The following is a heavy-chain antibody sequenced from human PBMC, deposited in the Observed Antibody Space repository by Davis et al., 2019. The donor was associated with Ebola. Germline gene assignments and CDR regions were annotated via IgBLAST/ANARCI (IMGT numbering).Heavy chain of an antibody. V-gene: IGHV4-4*02. CDR2: IYHSGST. CDR3: ARPLDLVGATYFDF. Sequence: MPGGSLRLSCAVSGGSISSSNWWSWVRQPPGKGLEWIGEIYHSGSTNYNPSLKSRVTISVDKSKNQFSLKLSSVTAADTAVYYCARPLDLVGATYFDFWGPGTLVTVSS. J-gene: IGHJ4*02. D-gene: IGHD1-26*01. CDR1: GGSISSSNW.